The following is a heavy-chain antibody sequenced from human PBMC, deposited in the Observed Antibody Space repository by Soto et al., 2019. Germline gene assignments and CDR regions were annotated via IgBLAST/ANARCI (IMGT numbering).Heavy chain of an antibody. CDR2: ISSSSSYI. CDR3: ARRGLYGSGSSFDY. CDR1: GFTFSSYS. D-gene: IGHD3-10*01. Sequence: EVQLVESGGGLVKPGGSLRLSCAASGFTFSSYSMNWVRQAPGKGLEWVSSISSSSSYIYYADSVKGRFTISRDNAKNSLYLQMNRLRAEDTAVYYCARRGLYGSGSSFDYWGQGTLVTVSS. V-gene: IGHV3-21*01. J-gene: IGHJ4*02.